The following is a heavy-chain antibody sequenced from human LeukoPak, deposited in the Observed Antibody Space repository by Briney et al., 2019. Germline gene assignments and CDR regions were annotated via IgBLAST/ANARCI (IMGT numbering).Heavy chain of an antibody. CDR3: ARGPKRSRVRDFDP. D-gene: IGHD3-10*01. Sequence: KPSETLSLTCAVYGGSFGGYYWSWIRQPPGKGLEWIGEINHSGSTNYNPSLKSRVTISVDTSKNQFSLKLSSVTAADTAVYYCARGPKRSRVRDFDPWGQGTLVTVSS. J-gene: IGHJ5*02. CDR1: GGSFGGYY. V-gene: IGHV4-34*01. CDR2: INHSGST.